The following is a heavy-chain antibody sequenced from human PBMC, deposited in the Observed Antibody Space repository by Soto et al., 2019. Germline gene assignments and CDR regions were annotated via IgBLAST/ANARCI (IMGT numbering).Heavy chain of an antibody. D-gene: IGHD2-15*01. V-gene: IGHV4-59*08. CDR1: GGSISSYY. J-gene: IGHJ4*02. Sequence: QVQLQESGPGLVKPSETLSLTCTVSGGSISSYYWSWIRQPPGKGLEWIGYIYYSGSSNYNPSLKSRVTISVDTSKNQFSLKLGSVTAADTAVYYCAGRYGGNFDYWGQGTLVTVSS. CDR2: IYYSGSS. CDR3: AGRYGGNFDY.